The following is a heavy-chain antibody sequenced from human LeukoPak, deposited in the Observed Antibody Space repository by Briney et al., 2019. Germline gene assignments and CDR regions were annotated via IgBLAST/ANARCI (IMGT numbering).Heavy chain of an antibody. D-gene: IGHD5-12*01. Sequence: SETLSLTCTVSGASINIYTYYWGWIRQPPGKGLEWIGSVSYSGSPYYNPSLTSRATISVDTSRNQVSLKLTSVTAANTAVYYCARGPSGLRSPFNTWGQGTTVTVSS. CDR1: GASINIYTYY. CDR2: VSYSGSP. V-gene: IGHV4-39*07. J-gene: IGHJ3*02. CDR3: ARGPSGLRSPFNT.